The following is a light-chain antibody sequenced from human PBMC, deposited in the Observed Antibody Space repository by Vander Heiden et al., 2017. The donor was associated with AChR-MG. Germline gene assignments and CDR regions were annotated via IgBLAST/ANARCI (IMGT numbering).Light chain of an antibody. CDR3: QQYSSSRT. J-gene: IGKJ2*01. CDR2: GAS. Sequence: EIVLTQSPGTLSLSPGERATLSCRASQSVSSSYLAWYQQKPGQAPRLLIYGASSRATGIPDRFSSSGSGTDFTLTISRLEPEDFAVYYCQQYSSSRTFGQGTKLEIK. V-gene: IGKV3-20*01. CDR1: QSVSSSY.